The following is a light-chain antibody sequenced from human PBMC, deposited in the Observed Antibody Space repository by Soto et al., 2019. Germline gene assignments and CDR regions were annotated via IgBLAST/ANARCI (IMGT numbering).Light chain of an antibody. CDR2: SAS. J-gene: IGKJ2*01. CDR3: QQYHIWYT. CDR1: QPVATNS. V-gene: IGKV3-20*01. Sequence: EVVLTQSPGTLSLSAGEKVTLSCRASQPVATNSVAWYQQKPGQAPRLLFYSASNRATGVPDRFSGSGSETDFTLTISRLEPEDFAVYYCQQYHIWYTFGQGTELEVK.